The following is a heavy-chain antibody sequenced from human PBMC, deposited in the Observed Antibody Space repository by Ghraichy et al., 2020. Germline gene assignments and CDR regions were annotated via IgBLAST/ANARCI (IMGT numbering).Heavy chain of an antibody. J-gene: IGHJ4*02. V-gene: IGHV1-69*04. Sequence: SSVKVSCKASGGTFSSYAISWVRQAPGQGLEWMGRIIPILGIANYAQKFQGRVTITADKSTSTAYMELSSLRSEDTAVYYCPRDRKAPLYYYDSSGYYHHYWGQGTLVTVSS. CDR1: GGTFSSYA. D-gene: IGHD3-22*01. CDR3: PRDRKAPLYYYDSSGYYHHY. CDR2: IIPILGIA.